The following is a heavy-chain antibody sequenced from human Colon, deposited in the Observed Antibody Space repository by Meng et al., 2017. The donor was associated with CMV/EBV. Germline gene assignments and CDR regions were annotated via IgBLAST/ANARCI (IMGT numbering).Heavy chain of an antibody. Sequence: KVSCKGSGGAFNNYALAWLRQAPGQGLEWVGLIIPMLEKTDYAQSLKDRVTITADKSTTTTYMELRSLKSEDTAVYFCARDNNWFDPWGQGTLVTVSS. CDR3: ARDNNWFDP. J-gene: IGHJ5*02. CDR2: IIPMLEKT. V-gene: IGHV1-69*04. CDR1: GGAFNNYA. D-gene: IGHD2/OR15-2a*01.